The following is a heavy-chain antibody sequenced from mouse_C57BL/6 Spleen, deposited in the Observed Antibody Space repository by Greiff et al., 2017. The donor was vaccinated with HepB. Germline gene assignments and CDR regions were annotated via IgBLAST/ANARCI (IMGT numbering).Heavy chain of an antibody. D-gene: IGHD4-1*02. CDR3: ARDQLLLDY. V-gene: IGHV5-4*01. Sequence: DVHLVESGGGLVKPGGSLKLSCAASGFTFSSYAMSWVRQTPEKRLEWVATISDGGSYTYYPDNVKGRFTISRDNAKNNLYLQRGHLKSEDTAMYYCARDQLLLDYWGQGTTLTVSS. J-gene: IGHJ2*01. CDR2: ISDGGSYT. CDR1: GFTFSSYA.